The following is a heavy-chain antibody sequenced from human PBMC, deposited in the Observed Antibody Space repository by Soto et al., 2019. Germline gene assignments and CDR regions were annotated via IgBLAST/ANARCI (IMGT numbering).Heavy chain of an antibody. CDR1: GYSFTTYA. Sequence: QVQLVQSGAEVKKPGASVKVSCKASGYSFTTYAIHWVRQAPGQRLEWMGWINVGNGNKKYSQKFQGRVTITRDTSASTAYMELSSLRSEDTAVYYCARDRSPYYYGSGSYYHDPFDYCGQGTLVTVSS. J-gene: IGHJ4*02. V-gene: IGHV1-3*01. CDR2: INVGNGNK. D-gene: IGHD3-10*01. CDR3: ARDRSPYYYGSGSYYHDPFDY.